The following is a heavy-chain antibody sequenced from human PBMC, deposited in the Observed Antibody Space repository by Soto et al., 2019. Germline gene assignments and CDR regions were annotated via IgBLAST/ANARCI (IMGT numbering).Heavy chain of an antibody. CDR1: GVSINSDDNY. J-gene: IGHJ5*02. CDR2: IYHSGST. D-gene: IGHD2-2*01. Sequence: SETVSLTCTVSGVSINSDDNYWSWVRQPPGKGLEWIGYIYHSGSTSYNPSLKSRLMISIDTSKNQFSLTLSSVTAADTAVYYCARDNQRRAYNWFDPWGQGTLVTVSS. V-gene: IGHV4-30-4*01. CDR3: ARDNQRRAYNWFDP.